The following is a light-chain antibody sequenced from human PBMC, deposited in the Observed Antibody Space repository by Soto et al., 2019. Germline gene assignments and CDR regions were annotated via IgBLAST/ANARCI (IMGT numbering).Light chain of an antibody. CDR3: QQYGSSPPVT. CDR2: GAS. V-gene: IGKV3-20*01. Sequence: EIVLTQSPDTLSVSPGERATLSCRASQSVRSSYLAWYQQKPGQAPRLVIHGASTRGTDIPDRFSGRGSGTDFTLTISRLEPEDFAVYYCQQYGSSPPVTFGQGTKVEIK. CDR1: QSVRSSY. J-gene: IGKJ1*01.